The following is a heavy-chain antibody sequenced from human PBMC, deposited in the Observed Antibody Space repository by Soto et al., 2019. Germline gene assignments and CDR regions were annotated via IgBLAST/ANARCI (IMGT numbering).Heavy chain of an antibody. CDR1: GFTFSSYS. CDR2: ISSSSSYI. V-gene: IGHV3-21*01. Sequence: EVQLVESGGGLVKPGGSLRLSCAASGFTFSSYSMNWVRQAPGKGLEWVSSISSSSSYIYYADSVKGRFTISRDNAKNSLYLQMNSLRAEDTAVYYCARGHVGDYGLAYYFDYWGQGTLVTVSS. J-gene: IGHJ4*02. CDR3: ARGHVGDYGLAYYFDY. D-gene: IGHD4-17*01.